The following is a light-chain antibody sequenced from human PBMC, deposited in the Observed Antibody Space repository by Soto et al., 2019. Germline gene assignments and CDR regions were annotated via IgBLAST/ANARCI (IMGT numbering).Light chain of an antibody. J-gene: IGKJ1*01. CDR2: GAS. CDR1: QIVSSTY. CDR3: QQYNNWPPT. V-gene: IGKV3-20*01. Sequence: EIVLTQSPGTLSLSPGERATLSCRASQIVSSTYLAWFQQKAGQAPRLLIYGASTRATGIPDRFSGSGSGTNFTLTISRLEPEDFAVYYCQQYNNWPPTFGQGTKVDI.